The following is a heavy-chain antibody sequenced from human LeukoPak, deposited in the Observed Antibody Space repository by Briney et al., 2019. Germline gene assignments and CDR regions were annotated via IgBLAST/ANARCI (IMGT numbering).Heavy chain of an antibody. J-gene: IGHJ4*02. CDR3: TTAQDGNFYWDY. D-gene: IGHD3-9*01. Sequence: GESLKISCPVSEYNYPNYWVGWVRQMPGKGLEWMGIIYPGVSSPYYSPSFQGHIIISADKSINAAYLQWDSLRASDTAIYFCTTAQDGNFYWDYWGQGTLVTVSS. CDR2: IYPGVSSP. CDR1: EYNYPNYW. V-gene: IGHV5-51*01.